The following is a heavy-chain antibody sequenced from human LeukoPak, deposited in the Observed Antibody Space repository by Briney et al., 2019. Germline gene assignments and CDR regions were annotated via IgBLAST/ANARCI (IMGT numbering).Heavy chain of an antibody. J-gene: IGHJ4*02. V-gene: IGHV3-21*01. CDR1: GFTFSSYS. CDR3: ARGASGSYYVDY. D-gene: IGHD1-26*01. CDR2: ISSSSSYI. Sequence: PGGSLRLSCAASGFTFSSYSMNWVRQAPGKGLEWVSSISSSSSYIYYADSVKGRFTISRDNAKNTVYLQMNSLRAEDTAVYYCARGASGSYYVDYWGQGILVTVSS.